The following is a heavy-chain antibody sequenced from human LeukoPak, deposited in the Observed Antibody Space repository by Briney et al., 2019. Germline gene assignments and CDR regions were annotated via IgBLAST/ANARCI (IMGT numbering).Heavy chain of an antibody. Sequence: SETLSLICTVSGGSISSYYWSWIRQPPGKGLEWIGYIYYSGSTNYNPSLKSRVTISVDTSKNQFSLKLSSVTAADTAVYYCARGIIVVVPAAVYYYMDVWGKGTTVTVSS. D-gene: IGHD2-2*01. CDR2: IYYSGST. CDR1: GGSISSYY. J-gene: IGHJ6*03. CDR3: ARGIIVVVPAAVYYYMDV. V-gene: IGHV4-59*01.